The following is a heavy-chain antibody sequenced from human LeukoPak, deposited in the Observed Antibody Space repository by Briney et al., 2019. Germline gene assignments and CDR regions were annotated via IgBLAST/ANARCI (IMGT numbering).Heavy chain of an antibody. D-gene: IGHD7-27*01. J-gene: IGHJ4*02. Sequence: PSETLSLTCTVSGGSISSSSYYWGWIRQPPGKGLEWIGSIYYSGSTYYNPSLKSRVTISVDTSKNQFSLKLSSVTAADTAVYYYARWALGNFDYWGQGTLVTVSS. CDR2: IYYSGST. CDR3: ARWALGNFDY. CDR1: GGSISSSSYY. V-gene: IGHV4-39*01.